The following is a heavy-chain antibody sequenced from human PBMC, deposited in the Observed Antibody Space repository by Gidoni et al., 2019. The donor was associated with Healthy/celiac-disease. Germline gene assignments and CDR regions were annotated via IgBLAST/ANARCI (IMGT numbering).Heavy chain of an antibody. CDR2: SSSSGGST. J-gene: IGHJ4*02. CDR3: AKTGNLPGIAERREFDY. CDR1: VFPVRRYP. V-gene: IGHV3-23*01. Sequence: EVQLLESGGGVVQPGGSLRPSCAASVFPVRRYPMSWVRQAVGKGLEWVSASSSSGGSTYYTDSVKGPFTISRDYSKNTLYLQMNSLRAEDSAVYYWAKTGNLPGIAERREFDYWGQGTLVTVSS. D-gene: IGHD6-13*01.